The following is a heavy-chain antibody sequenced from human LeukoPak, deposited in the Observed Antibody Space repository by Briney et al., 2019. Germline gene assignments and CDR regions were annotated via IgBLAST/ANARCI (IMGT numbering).Heavy chain of an antibody. J-gene: IGHJ6*03. D-gene: IGHD3-22*01. Sequence: SETLSLTCTVSGASISSYYWSWIRQPAGKGLEWIGRIYTSGSTNYSPSVKSRVTISVDKSKNQFSLKLSSVTAADTAVYYCARDYFDSSGYYGRGGYYYMDVWGKGTTVTVSS. CDR1: GASISSYY. V-gene: IGHV4-4*07. CDR3: ARDYFDSSGYYGRGGYYYMDV. CDR2: IYTSGST.